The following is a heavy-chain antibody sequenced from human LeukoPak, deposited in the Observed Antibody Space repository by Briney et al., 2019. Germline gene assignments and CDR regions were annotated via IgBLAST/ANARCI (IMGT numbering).Heavy chain of an antibody. CDR1: GFTVSSKY. J-gene: IGHJ4*02. CDR3: ARGGGSYGV. CDR2: MYTLGNT. V-gene: IGHV3-53*01. D-gene: IGHD1-26*01. Sequence: GGSLRLSCAASGFTVSSKYMSWVRQAPGKGLEWVSVMYTLGNTNYADSVRGRFTISRDNSKNTLYLQMNSLRAEDTALYYCARGGGSYGVWGQGTLVTVSS.